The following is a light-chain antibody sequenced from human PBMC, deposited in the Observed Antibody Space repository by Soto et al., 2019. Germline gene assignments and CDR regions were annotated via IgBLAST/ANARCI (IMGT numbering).Light chain of an antibody. CDR1: SSNIGAGYD. Sequence: QSVLTQPPSVSGAPGQRVTISCTGSSSNIGAGYDVHWYRQLPGTAPKVLIFNNRNRPSGVPDRFSGSKSGTSASLAITGLQAEDEADYYCQSYDSSLSGSVIFGGGTKLTVL. J-gene: IGLJ2*01. CDR3: QSYDSSLSGSVI. CDR2: NNR. V-gene: IGLV1-40*01.